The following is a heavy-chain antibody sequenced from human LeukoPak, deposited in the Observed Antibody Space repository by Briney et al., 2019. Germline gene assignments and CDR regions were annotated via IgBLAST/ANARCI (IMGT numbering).Heavy chain of an antibody. J-gene: IGHJ3*02. Sequence: ASVKVSCKASGYTFTNYDIHWVRQATGQGLEWMGWMNPYSANTGYAQTFQGRITITRSTSISTAYMELSNLKSEDTAVYYCARAGWWELPRSAFDIWGQGTMVTVSS. CDR2: MNPYSANT. D-gene: IGHD1-26*01. V-gene: IGHV1-8*03. CDR1: GYTFTNYD. CDR3: ARAGWWELPRSAFDI.